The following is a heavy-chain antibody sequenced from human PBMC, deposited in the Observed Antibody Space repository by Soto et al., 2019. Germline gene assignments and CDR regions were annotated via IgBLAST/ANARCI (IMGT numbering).Heavy chain of an antibody. CDR3: ASNWVWIAAHPSER. V-gene: IGHV3-30*03. CDR1: GFTFSNYG. J-gene: IGHJ4*01. CDR2: ISYDGSIE. D-gene: IGHD2-8*01. Sequence: QVQLVESGGGVVQPGRSLRLSCAASGFTFSNYGMHWVRQAPGKGLDWVAVISYDGSIEYYSESVKGRFTMSRDNSENTVYRHTISLSTEDTAVYFCASNWVWIAAHPSERWGPATLVTVSS.